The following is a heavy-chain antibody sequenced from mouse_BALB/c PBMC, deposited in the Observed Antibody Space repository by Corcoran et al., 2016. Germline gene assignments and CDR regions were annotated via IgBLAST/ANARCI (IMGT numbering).Heavy chain of an antibody. CDR1: GYTFTDYY. CDR3: AREGLTTVVARFDY. CDR2: VNPYNGGT. V-gene: IGHV1-19*01. Sequence: EVQLQQSGPELVKPGASVKMSCKASGYTFTDYYMDWVKQSHGESFEWIGRVNPYNGGTSYNQKFKGKATLTVDKSFSTAYMELNSLTSEDSAVYYCAREGLTTVVARFDYWGQGTTLTVSS. J-gene: IGHJ2*01. D-gene: IGHD1-1*01.